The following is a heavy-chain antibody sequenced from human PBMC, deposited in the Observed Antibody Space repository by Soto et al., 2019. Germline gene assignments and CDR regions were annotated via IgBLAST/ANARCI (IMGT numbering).Heavy chain of an antibody. D-gene: IGHD1-26*01. CDR3: AGGRSGGYRLDY. Sequence: QVQLVQSGAEVKKPGASVKVSCKASGYTFTSYDINWVRQATGQGLEWMGWMNPNSGNTGYAQKFQGRVTMTRNTSIGKAYMGPSSLGSEGTAVYYCAGGRSGGYRLDYWGQGTLVTVSS. CDR1: GYTFTSYD. CDR2: MNPNSGNT. J-gene: IGHJ4*02. V-gene: IGHV1-8*01.